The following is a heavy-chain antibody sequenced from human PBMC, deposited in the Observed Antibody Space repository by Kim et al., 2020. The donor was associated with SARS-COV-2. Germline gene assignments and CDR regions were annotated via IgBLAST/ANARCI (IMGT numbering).Heavy chain of an antibody. CDR3: AREGPLMYYYDSSGWTWFDP. CDR2: INAGNGNT. J-gene: IGHJ5*02. CDR1: GYTFTSYA. V-gene: IGHV1-3*01. Sequence: ASVKVSCKASGYTFTSYAMHWVRQAPGQRLEWMGWINAGNGNTKYSQKFQGRVTITRDTSASTAYMELSSLRSEDTAVYYCAREGPLMYYYDSSGWTWFDPWGQGTLVTVSS. D-gene: IGHD3-22*01.